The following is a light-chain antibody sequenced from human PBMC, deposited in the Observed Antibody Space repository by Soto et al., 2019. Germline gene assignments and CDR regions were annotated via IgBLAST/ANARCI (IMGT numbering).Light chain of an antibody. Sequence: EIVLTQSPATLSLSPGERATLSCRASQSVRSSYLAWYQQKPGQAPRLLISSTSSRATGIPDRFSGSESGTDFTLTISRLEPEDFAVYYCQQYESSLRTFGQGTKVEIK. CDR1: QSVRSSY. CDR2: STS. CDR3: QQYESSLRT. V-gene: IGKV3-20*01. J-gene: IGKJ1*01.